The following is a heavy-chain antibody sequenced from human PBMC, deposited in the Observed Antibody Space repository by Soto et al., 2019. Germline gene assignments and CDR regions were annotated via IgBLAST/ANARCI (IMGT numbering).Heavy chain of an antibody. J-gene: IGHJ5*02. Sequence: QVQLVESGGGVVQPGRSLRLSCAASGFTFSSYGMHWVRQAPGKGLEWVAVIRYDGSNKYYADSVKGRFTISRDNSKNTLYLQMNSLRAEDTAVYYCAREYYDYVWGSYRSFWFDPWGQGTLVTVSS. D-gene: IGHD3-16*02. CDR3: AREYYDYVWGSYRSFWFDP. CDR1: GFTFSSYG. CDR2: IRYDGSNK. V-gene: IGHV3-33*01.